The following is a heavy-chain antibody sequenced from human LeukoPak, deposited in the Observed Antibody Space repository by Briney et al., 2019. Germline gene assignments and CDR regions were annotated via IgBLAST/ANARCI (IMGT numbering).Heavy chain of an antibody. Sequence: PSETLSLTCTVSGGSISSYYWSWIRQPPGKGLEWIGYASYSGSTDYNPSLKSRVIISIDTSKNQFSLGLRSVTAADTAVYYCARENDRYGRIDYWGQGAQVTVSS. CDR1: GGSISSYY. V-gene: IGHV4-59*01. CDR3: ARENDRYGRIDY. J-gene: IGHJ4*02. CDR2: ASYSGST. D-gene: IGHD5-18*01.